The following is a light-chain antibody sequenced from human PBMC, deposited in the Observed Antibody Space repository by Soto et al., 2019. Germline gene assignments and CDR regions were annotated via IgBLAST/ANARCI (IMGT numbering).Light chain of an antibody. J-gene: IGKJ1*01. CDR2: KAS. V-gene: IGKV1-5*03. CDR1: QTISSW. CDR3: QHYNSYSVT. Sequence: DIQMTQSPSTLSGSVGDRVTITCRASQTISSWLAWYQQKPGKAPKLLIYKASTLKSGVPSRFSGSGSGTEFTLTISSLQPEDFATYFCQHYNSYSVTFGRGTKVELK.